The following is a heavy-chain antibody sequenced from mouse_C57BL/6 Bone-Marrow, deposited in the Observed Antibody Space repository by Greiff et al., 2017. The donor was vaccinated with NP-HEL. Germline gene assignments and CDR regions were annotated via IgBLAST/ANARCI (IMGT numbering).Heavy chain of an antibody. J-gene: IGHJ3*01. Sequence: QVQLKQSGAELVRPGASVKLSCKASGYTFTDYYINWVKQRPGQGLEWIGWFYPGSGSIKYNEKFKDKATLTADKSSSTVYMELSRLTSEDSAVYFCARHPYDGFAWFAYWGQGTLVTVSA. CDR2: FYPGSGSI. CDR3: ARHPYDGFAWFAY. D-gene: IGHD2-3*01. CDR1: GYTFTDYY. V-gene: IGHV1-62-2*01.